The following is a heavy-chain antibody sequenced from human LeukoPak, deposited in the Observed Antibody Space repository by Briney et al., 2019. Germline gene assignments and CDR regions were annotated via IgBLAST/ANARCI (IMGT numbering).Heavy chain of an antibody. V-gene: IGHV3-23*01. CDR1: GFTFRSYG. D-gene: IGHD2-15*01. CDR2: ISGSDDGT. Sequence: GGPLRLSCAASGFTFRSYGMSWVRQAPGKGLEWVSAISGSDDGTYHAGSVRGRFTISRDSSKNTLYLQMNNLRTEDAAIYYCAKAPVTSCRGAFCYPLDSWGQGTLVTVSS. J-gene: IGHJ4*02. CDR3: AKAPVTSCRGAFCYPLDS.